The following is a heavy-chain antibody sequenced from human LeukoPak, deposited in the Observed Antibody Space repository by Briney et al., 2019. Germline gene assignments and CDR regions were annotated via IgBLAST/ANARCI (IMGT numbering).Heavy chain of an antibody. D-gene: IGHD3-22*01. CDR1: GGSISSGGYY. CDR2: IYYSGST. Sequence: PSQTLSLTCTVSGGSISSGGYYWSWIRQHPGKGLEWIGYIYYSGSTYYNPSLKSRVTISVDTSKNQFSLKLSSVTAADTAVYYCARGGSPYYYDSSGYYFLDYWGQGTLVTVSS. J-gene: IGHJ4*02. V-gene: IGHV4-31*03. CDR3: ARGGSPYYYDSSGYYFLDY.